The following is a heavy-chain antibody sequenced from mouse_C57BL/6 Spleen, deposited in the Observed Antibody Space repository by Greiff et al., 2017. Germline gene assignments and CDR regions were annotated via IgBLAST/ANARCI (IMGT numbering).Heavy chain of an antibody. CDR2: SLPGRGST. J-gene: IGHJ2*01. CDR1: GYTFPGYW. D-gene: IGHD2-3*01. V-gene: IGHV1-9*01. Sequence: QVQLQQSGAELMKPGASVKLSCKATGYTFPGYWLEWVKQRPGQGLEWIGESLPGRGSTSYNEKFKGKATFTADTSSNTAYMQLSCLTTEDSAIYYGARADDGYYGGFFDYCAQGTTLTVSS. CDR3: ARADDGYYGGFFDY.